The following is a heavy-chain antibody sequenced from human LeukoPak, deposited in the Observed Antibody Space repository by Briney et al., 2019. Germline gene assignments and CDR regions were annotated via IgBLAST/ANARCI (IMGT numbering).Heavy chain of an antibody. J-gene: IGHJ3*02. Sequence: SETLSLTCTVSGSISSYYWSWIRQPPGKGLEWIGYIYTSGSTNYNPSLKSRVTISVDTSKNQFSLDLSSVAAADTAVYYCARQKCTSTSCLTKNAFDIWGQGTMVTVSS. CDR2: IYTSGST. CDR1: GSISSYY. CDR3: ARQKCTSTSCLTKNAFDI. V-gene: IGHV4-4*09. D-gene: IGHD2-2*01.